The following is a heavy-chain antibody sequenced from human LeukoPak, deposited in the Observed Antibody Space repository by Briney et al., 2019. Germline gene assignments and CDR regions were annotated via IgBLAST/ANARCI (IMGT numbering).Heavy chain of an antibody. CDR1: GFTFSDYS. J-gene: IGHJ4*02. Sequence: GGSLRLSCAASGFTFSDYSMKWLRHARGRGLEWRSYIGIDSGNTNYADAVKGRFTLSGDKAKNALYLQMNSLRVEDTAVYYCARDYKYALDSWGRGTLVTVSS. D-gene: IGHD5-24*01. CDR3: ARDYKYALDS. CDR2: IGIDSGNT. V-gene: IGHV3-48*01.